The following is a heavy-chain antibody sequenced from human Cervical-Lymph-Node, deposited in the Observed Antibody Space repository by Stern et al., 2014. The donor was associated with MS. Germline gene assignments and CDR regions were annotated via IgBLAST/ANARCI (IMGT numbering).Heavy chain of an antibody. D-gene: IGHD1-14*01. J-gene: IGHJ6*02. CDR3: ASGLIPRDHYNYYGMEV. V-gene: IGHV1-69*06. CDR2: IIPLFGTA. Sequence: VQLEESGAEVKKPGSSVKVSCKASGGTFSSFGISWVRQAPGQGLEWVGGIIPLFGTANYAQQLQDRVTITADTSTSTAYMDLSSLRSEDTAVYYCASGLIPRDHYNYYGMEVWGQGTTVTVSS. CDR1: GGTFSSFG.